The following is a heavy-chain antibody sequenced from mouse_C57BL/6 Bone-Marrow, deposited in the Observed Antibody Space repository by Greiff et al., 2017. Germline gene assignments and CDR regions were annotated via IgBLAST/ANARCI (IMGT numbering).Heavy chain of an antibody. CDR1: GYTFTDYE. CDR2: IDPETGGT. V-gene: IGHV1-15*01. J-gene: IGHJ2*01. CDR3: TREGYYDYDYFDY. Sequence: VQRVESGAELVRPGASVTLSCKASGYTFTDYEMHWVKQTPVHGLEWIGAIDPETGGTAYNQKFKGKAILTADKSSSTAYMELRSLTSEDSAVYYCTREGYYDYDYFDYWGQGTTLTVSS. D-gene: IGHD2-4*01.